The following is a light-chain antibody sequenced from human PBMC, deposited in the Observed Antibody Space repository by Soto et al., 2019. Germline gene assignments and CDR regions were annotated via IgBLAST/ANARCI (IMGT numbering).Light chain of an antibody. CDR3: QQYYSTPFT. V-gene: IGKV4-1*01. J-gene: IGKJ3*01. Sequence: DIVMTQSPDSLAVSLGERATINCKSSRRLLYSSDNKNYLAWYQQRPGQSPKLLIRWASTRESGVPDRVSGTGSGTDFTLTISSLQAEDVAVYYCQQYYSTPFTFGPGTKVDIK. CDR2: WAS. CDR1: RRLLYSSDNKNY.